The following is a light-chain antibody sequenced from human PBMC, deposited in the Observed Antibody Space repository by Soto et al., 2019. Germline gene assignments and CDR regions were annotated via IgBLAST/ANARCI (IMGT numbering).Light chain of an antibody. J-gene: IGLJ2*01. CDR3: QSYDSSLSALV. Sequence: QAVVTQPPSVSGAPGQRVTISCTGSSSNIGAGYDVHWYQQLPGTAPKLLIYGNSNRPSGVPDRFSGSKSGTSASLAITGLQAEDEAEYYCQSYDSSLSALVFGGGTQLTVL. V-gene: IGLV1-40*01. CDR2: GNS. CDR1: SSNIGAGYD.